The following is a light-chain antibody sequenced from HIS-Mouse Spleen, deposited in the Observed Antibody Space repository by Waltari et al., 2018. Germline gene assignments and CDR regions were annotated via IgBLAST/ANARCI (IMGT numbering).Light chain of an antibody. CDR3: QSYDSSNLV. V-gene: IGLV6-57*04. CDR2: EDN. J-gene: IGLJ3*02. CDR1: SGSIASNY. Sequence: NFMLTQPHSVSESPGKTVTISCTRSSGSIASNYVQWYQQRPGSAPTTVIYEDNQRPPGVPDRFYCSIDSSSTSASLTISGLKTEDEADYYCQSYDSSNLVFGGGTKLTVL.